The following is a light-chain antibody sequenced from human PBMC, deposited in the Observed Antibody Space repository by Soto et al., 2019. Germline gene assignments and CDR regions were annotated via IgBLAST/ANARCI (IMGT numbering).Light chain of an antibody. CDR2: KAS. Sequence: DIQMTQSPSTLSASVGDRVTITCRASQSISTWLAWYQQKPGKAPKVLIYKASSLESGGPSRFTGSGSGTEFTLTISSLQPDDFATYYCQQYNSYSRMYTFGQGTKLEIK. V-gene: IGKV1-5*03. CDR1: QSISTW. J-gene: IGKJ2*01. CDR3: QQYNSYSRMYT.